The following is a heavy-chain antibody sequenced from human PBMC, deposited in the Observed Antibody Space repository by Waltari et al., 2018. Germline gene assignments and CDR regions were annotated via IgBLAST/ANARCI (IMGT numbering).Heavy chain of an antibody. V-gene: IGHV3-23*03. D-gene: IGHD6-6*01. Sequence: EVQLLESGGGLVQPGGSLRLSCAASGFTFSSYAMRWVRQAPGKGLEWVAVIYSGGSTYYADSVKGRFTISRDNSKNTLYLQMNSLRAEDTAVYYCAKVEQLIFDYWGQGTLVTVSS. J-gene: IGHJ4*02. CDR2: IYSGGST. CDR1: GFTFSSYA. CDR3: AKVEQLIFDY.